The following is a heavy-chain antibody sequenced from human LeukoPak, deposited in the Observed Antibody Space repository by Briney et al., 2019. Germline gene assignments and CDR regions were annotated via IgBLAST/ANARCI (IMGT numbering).Heavy chain of an antibody. CDR2: ISNSGSFT. J-gene: IGHJ4*02. V-gene: IGHV3-21*01. CDR3: AIDFLFVATDSCDN. CDR1: GFTFSSYS. D-gene: IGHD1-26*01. Sequence: GGSLRLSCAASGFTFSSYSMSWVRQAPGKGLEWVSYISNSGSFTYYVDSVKGRFTISRDNAKNSLYLQMNSLRAEDTAVYYCAIDFLFVATDSCDNCGQRTLCSVSS.